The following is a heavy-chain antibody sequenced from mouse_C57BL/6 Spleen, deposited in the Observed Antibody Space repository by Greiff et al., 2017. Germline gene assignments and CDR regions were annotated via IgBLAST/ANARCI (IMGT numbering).Heavy chain of an antibody. J-gene: IGHJ1*03. Sequence: QVQLQQPGTELVKPGASVKLSCKASGYTFTSYWMHWVKQRPGQGLEWIGNINPSNGGTNYNEKFKSKATLTVDKSSSTAYMQLSSLTSEDSAVYYCARSPLYYYGSSLYWDFDVWGTGTTVTVSS. CDR2: INPSNGGT. D-gene: IGHD1-1*01. V-gene: IGHV1-53*01. CDR1: GYTFTSYW. CDR3: ARSPLYYYGSSLYWDFDV.